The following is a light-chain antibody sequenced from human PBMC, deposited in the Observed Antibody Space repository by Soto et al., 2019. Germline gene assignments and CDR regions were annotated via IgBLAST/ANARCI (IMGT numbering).Light chain of an antibody. V-gene: IGLV4-69*01. Sequence: QSVLTQPPSASASLGASVKLTCTLSSGHNSYAIAWHQQQPKKGPRYLMKLNSDGSHSKGDGIPDRFSGSSSGAERYLTISSLQSEDEADYYCQTWSTDIRVFGGGTKLTVL. CDR2: LNSDGSH. CDR1: SGHNSYA. J-gene: IGLJ3*02. CDR3: QTWSTDIRV.